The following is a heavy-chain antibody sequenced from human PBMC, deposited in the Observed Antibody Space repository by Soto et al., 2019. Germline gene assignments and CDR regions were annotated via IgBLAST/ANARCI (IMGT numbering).Heavy chain of an antibody. CDR3: ARGVRGHYGFDV. Sequence: EVQLVESGGGLVQPGGSLRLSCAASGFTFSDYWIHWVRQAPGKGLVWVSRIKFDGSSANYADSVKGRFTISRDNARDTVYLQMNSLRAEDTAVYYCARGVRGHYGFDVWGQVTMVTVSS. CDR1: GFTFSDYW. CDR2: IKFDGSSA. J-gene: IGHJ3*01. V-gene: IGHV3-74*01. D-gene: IGHD3-10*01.